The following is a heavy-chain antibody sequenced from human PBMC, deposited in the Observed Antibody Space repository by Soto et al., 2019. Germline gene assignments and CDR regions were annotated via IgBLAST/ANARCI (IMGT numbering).Heavy chain of an antibody. CDR3: AKVFSPEGGNYFDH. Sequence: EVQLLESGGGLVQPGGSLRLSCAASGFTFSNYAMDWVRQAPGKGLEWVSAISNSFSDGNTHYADSVKGRFTISRDNDKNTVFLEMNSLRAEDTAVYYCAKVFSPEGGNYFDHWGQGTLATVSS. J-gene: IGHJ4*02. CDR1: GFTFSNYA. CDR2: ISNSFSDGNT. V-gene: IGHV3-23*01.